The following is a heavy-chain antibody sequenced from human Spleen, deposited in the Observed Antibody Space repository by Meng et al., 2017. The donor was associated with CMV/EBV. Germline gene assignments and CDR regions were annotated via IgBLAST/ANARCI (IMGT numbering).Heavy chain of an antibody. CDR3: AKDNHYYGSGSYLY. Sequence: GGSLRLSCAASGFTFNNYAMSWVRQAPGKGLEWVPVIYSGGSSTYYADSVKGRFTISRDNSKNTLYLQMNSLRAEDTAVYYCAKDNHYYGSGSYLYWGQGTLVTVSS. CDR1: GFTFNNYA. J-gene: IGHJ4*02. CDR2: IYSGGSST. D-gene: IGHD3-10*01. V-gene: IGHV3-23*03.